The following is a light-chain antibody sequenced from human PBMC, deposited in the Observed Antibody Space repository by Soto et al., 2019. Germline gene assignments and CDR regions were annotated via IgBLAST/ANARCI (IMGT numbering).Light chain of an antibody. CDR1: SSDVGGYDY. CDR2: EVI. V-gene: IGLV2-14*01. CDR3: SSYTTSSALV. J-gene: IGLJ2*01. Sequence: QSALTQSASVSGSPGQSITIPCTGTSSDVGGYDYVSWYQQHPGKVPKLIIYEVIKRPSGVSHRFSGSKSGNTASLTISGLQTEDEAAYYCSSYTTSSALVFGGGTKGTVL.